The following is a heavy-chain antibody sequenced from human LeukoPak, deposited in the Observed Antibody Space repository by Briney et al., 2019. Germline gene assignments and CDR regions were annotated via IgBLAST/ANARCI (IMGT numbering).Heavy chain of an antibody. D-gene: IGHD3-22*01. V-gene: IGHV3-53*01. J-gene: IGHJ4*02. CDR3: ARDLRYYDSSGYLDY. CDR2: IYSGGST. Sequence: SGGSLRLSCAASGFTVSSNYMSWVRQAPGKGLEWVSVIYSGGSTYYADSVKGRLTISRDNSKNTLYLQMNSLRAEDTAVYYCARDLRYYDSSGYLDYWGQGTLVTVSS. CDR1: GFTVSSNY.